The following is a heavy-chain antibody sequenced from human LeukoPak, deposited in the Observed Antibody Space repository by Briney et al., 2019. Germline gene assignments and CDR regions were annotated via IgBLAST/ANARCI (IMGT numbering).Heavy chain of an antibody. V-gene: IGHV3-30-3*01. D-gene: IGHD3-22*01. CDR1: GFTFSSYA. CDR3: AKVILPLARRITMIDEYG. CDR2: ISYDGSNK. Sequence: GGSLRLSCAASGFTFSSYAMHWVRQAPGKGLEWVAVISYDGSNKYYADSVKGRFTISRDNSKNTLYLQMNSLRAEDTAVYYCAKVILPLARRITMIDEYGWGQGTLVTVSS. J-gene: IGHJ4*02.